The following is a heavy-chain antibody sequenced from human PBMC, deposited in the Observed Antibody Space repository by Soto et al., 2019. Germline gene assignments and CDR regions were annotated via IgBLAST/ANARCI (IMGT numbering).Heavy chain of an antibody. Sequence: SLKVSWKSSGGALGSYAIIWVRQAPGQGLEWMGGIIPIFGTANYAQKFQGRVTITADKSTSTAYMELSSLRSEDTAVYYCARPGYGSGSYYNYGMDVWGQGTTVTVSS. CDR3: ARPGYGSGSYYNYGMDV. V-gene: IGHV1-69*06. D-gene: IGHD3-10*01. CDR1: GGALGSYA. CDR2: IIPIFGTA. J-gene: IGHJ6*02.